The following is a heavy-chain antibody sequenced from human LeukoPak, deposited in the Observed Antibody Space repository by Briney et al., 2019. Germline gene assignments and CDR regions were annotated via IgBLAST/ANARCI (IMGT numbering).Heavy chain of an antibody. V-gene: IGHV4-34*01. D-gene: IGHD2-2*01. CDR1: GGSFSGYY. Sequence: PSETLSLTCAVYGGSFSGYYWSWIRQPPGKGLEWIGEINHSGSTNYNPSLKSRVTISVDTSKNQFSLKLSSVTAADTAVYYCAREPLGYCSSTSCPHDYWGQGTLVTVSS. CDR2: INHSGST. J-gene: IGHJ4*02. CDR3: AREPLGYCSSTSCPHDY.